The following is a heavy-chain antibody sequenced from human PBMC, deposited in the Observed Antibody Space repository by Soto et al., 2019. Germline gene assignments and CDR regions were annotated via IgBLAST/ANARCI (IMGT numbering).Heavy chain of an antibody. CDR2: INPNSGGT. Sequence: GASVKVSCKASGYTFTSYYMPWVRQAPGQGLEWMGWINPNSGGTNYAQKFQGRVTMTRDTSISTAYMELSRLRSDDTAVYYCAREGDLYYCGSGSSVWGYYDYYGMDVWGQGTTVTVSS. D-gene: IGHD3-10*01. V-gene: IGHV1-2*02. J-gene: IGHJ6*02. CDR1: GYTFTSYY. CDR3: AREGDLYYCGSGSSVWGYYDYYGMDV.